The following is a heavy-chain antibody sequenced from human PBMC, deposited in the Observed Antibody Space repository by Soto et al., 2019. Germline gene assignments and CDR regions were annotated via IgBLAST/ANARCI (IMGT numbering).Heavy chain of an antibody. CDR3: ERVEVANRGIDS. V-gene: IGHV3-74*01. Sequence: PGGSXRLSCVASGFTFSDSCMHWVRQAPGKGLVWLSRIIGDGNGSDYADFVKGRITISRDNARNRVYLQMKSMRDDDTDVYYCERVEVANRGIDSWGQGTLVTVYS. CDR1: GFTFSDSC. D-gene: IGHD6-19*01. J-gene: IGHJ4*02. CDR2: IIGDGNGS.